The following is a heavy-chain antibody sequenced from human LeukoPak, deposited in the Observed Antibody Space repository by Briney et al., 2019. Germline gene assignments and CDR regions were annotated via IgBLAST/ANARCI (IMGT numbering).Heavy chain of an antibody. CDR1: GFTFTSYA. J-gene: IGHJ4*02. Sequence: GGSLRLSCAASGFTFTSYAMHWVRQAPGKGLEWVAVISYDASNKYYADSVKGRFTISRDNSKNTLYLQMNSLRAEDTAVYYCARARGFGESYFDYWGQGTLVTVSS. D-gene: IGHD3-10*01. V-gene: IGHV3-30*04. CDR3: ARARGFGESYFDY. CDR2: ISYDASNK.